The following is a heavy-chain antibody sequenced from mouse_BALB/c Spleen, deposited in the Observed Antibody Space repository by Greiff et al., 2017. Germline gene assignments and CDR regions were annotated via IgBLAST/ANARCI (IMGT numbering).Heavy chain of an antibody. J-gene: IGHJ4*01. CDR2: INPDSSTI. CDR1: GFDFSRYW. D-gene: IGHD2-14*01. CDR3: ARRRYDRVYYYAMDY. Sequence: EVKLLESGGGLVQPGGSLKLSCAASGFDFSRYWMSWVRQAPGKGLEWIGEINPDSSTINYTPSLKDKFIISRDNAKNTLYLQMSKVRSEDTALYYCARRRYDRVYYYAMDYWGQGTSVTVSS. V-gene: IGHV4-1*02.